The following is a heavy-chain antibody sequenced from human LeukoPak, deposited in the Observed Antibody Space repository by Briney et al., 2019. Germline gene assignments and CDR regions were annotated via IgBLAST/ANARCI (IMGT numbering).Heavy chain of an antibody. CDR3: ARSVVPAAKYNWFDP. CDR1: GGTFSSYA. CDR2: ISAYNGNT. V-gene: IGHV1-18*01. D-gene: IGHD2-2*01. J-gene: IGHJ5*02. Sequence: ASVKVSCKASGGTFSSYAISWVRQAPGQGLEWMGWISAYNGNTNYAQKLQGRVTMTTDTSTSTAYMELRSLRSDDTAVYYCARSVVPAAKYNWFDPWGQGTLVTVSS.